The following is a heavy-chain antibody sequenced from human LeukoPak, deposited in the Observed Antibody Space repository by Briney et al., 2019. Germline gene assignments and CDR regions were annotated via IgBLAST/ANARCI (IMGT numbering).Heavy chain of an antibody. D-gene: IGHD2-8*02. J-gene: IGHJ4*02. V-gene: IGHV3-23*01. CDR1: GFTLSTYA. Sequence: TGGSLRLSCVASGFTLSTYAMTWVRQAPGKGLEWVSLINDYGGSTYYADSVRGRFTISRDNSKSTLSLQMNSLRAEDTAIYYCATYRQVLLPFESWGQGTLVTVSS. CDR3: ATYRQVLLPFES. CDR2: INDYGGST.